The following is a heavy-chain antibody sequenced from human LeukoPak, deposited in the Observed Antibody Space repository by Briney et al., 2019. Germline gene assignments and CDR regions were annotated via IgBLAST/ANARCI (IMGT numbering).Heavy chain of an antibody. V-gene: IGHV3-15*01. CDR2: IKSKTDGGTT. CDR1: GFTFSNAW. D-gene: IGHD3-3*02. CDR3: TTDGEHFWSGYYQGTLGY. J-gene: IGHJ4*02. Sequence: PGGSLRLSCAASGFTFSNAWMSWVRQAPGKGLEWVGRIKSKTDGGTTDYAAPVKGRFTISRDDSKNTLYLQMNSLKTEDTAVYYCTTDGEHFWSGYYQGTLGYWGQGTLVTVSS.